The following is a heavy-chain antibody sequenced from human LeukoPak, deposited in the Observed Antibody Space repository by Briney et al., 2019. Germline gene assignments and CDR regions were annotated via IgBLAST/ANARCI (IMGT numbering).Heavy chain of an antibody. CDR2: IYPGDSDT. Sequence: GESLKISCKGSGYSFTSYWIGWVRQMPGKCLEGMGIIYPGDSDTRYRPSFQGQVTISADKSISTAYLQWSSLKASDTAMYYCVRLGGVVVPAASYYYMDVWGKGTTVTVSS. D-gene: IGHD2-2*01. CDR3: VRLGGVVVPAASYYYMDV. V-gene: IGHV5-51*01. CDR1: GYSFTSYW. J-gene: IGHJ6*03.